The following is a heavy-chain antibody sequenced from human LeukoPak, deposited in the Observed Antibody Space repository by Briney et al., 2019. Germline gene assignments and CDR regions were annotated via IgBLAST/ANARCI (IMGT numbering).Heavy chain of an antibody. CDR2: IYHSGST. V-gene: IGHV4-4*02. D-gene: IGHD4-23*01. J-gene: IGHJ4*02. CDR1: GGSISSSNW. CDR3: ARDSTVVRRSNWFDY. Sequence: SETLSLTCAVSGGSISSSNWWSWVRQPPGKGLEWIGEIYHSGSTNYNPSLKSRVTISVDKSKNQFSLKLSSVTAADTAVYYCARDSTVVRRSNWFDYWGQGTLVTVSS.